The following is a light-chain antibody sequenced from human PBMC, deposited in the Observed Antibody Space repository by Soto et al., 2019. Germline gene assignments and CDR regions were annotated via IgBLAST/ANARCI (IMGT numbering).Light chain of an antibody. CDR2: RAS. CDR3: QHYNNWPYT. Sequence: EIVMTQSPATLSVSPGERATLSCRASQSVSNTLAWYQQKRCQAPRLLIYRASIRAPGIPARFSGGGSGTEFTLTISSLQSEDFAVYYCQHYNNWPYTFGQGTKLEIK. V-gene: IGKV3-15*01. J-gene: IGKJ2*01. CDR1: QSVSNT.